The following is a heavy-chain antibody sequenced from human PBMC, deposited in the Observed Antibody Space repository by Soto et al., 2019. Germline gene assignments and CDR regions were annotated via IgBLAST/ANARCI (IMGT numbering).Heavy chain of an antibody. V-gene: IGHV5-51*01. CDR2: IYPGDSDA. CDR3: ARQADYNILTGYFYYFDY. D-gene: IGHD3-9*01. J-gene: IGHJ4*02. CDR1: GYSFTDYW. Sequence: GESLKISCKSSGYSFTDYWIGWVRQMPGKGLEWMGIIYPGDSDARYSPSFQGQVTISVDTSIDTAFLRWNSLTASDTAMYYCARQADYNILTGYFYYFDYWGQGSLVTVSS.